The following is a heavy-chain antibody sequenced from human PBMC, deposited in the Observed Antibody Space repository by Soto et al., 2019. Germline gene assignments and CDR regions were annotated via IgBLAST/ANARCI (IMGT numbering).Heavy chain of an antibody. D-gene: IGHD2-2*01. Sequence: SETLSLTCTVSGGSISSYYWSWIRQPPGKGLEWIGYIYYSGSTNYNPSLKSRVTISVDTSKNQFSLKLSSVTAADTAVYYCARVSRCSSTSCYLGETDYYYYMDVWGKGTTVTVSS. CDR1: GGSISSYY. CDR2: IYYSGST. CDR3: ARVSRCSSTSCYLGETDYYYYMDV. V-gene: IGHV4-59*01. J-gene: IGHJ6*03.